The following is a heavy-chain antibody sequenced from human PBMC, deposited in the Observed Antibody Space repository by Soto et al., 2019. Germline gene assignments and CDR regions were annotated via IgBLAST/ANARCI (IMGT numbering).Heavy chain of an antibody. J-gene: IGHJ5*02. D-gene: IGHD3-22*01. Sequence: PGGSLRLSCAASGFTFSSYAMSWVRQAPGKGLEWVSAISGSGGSTYYADSVKGRFTISRDNSKNTLYLQMNSLRAEDTAVYYCAKKGDYYDSSGYYYGNWFDPWGQGTLVTVSS. V-gene: IGHV3-23*01. CDR3: AKKGDYYDSSGYYYGNWFDP. CDR2: ISGSGGST. CDR1: GFTFSSYA.